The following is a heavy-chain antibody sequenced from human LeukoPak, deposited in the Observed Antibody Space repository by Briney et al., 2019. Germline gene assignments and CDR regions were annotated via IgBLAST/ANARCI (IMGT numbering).Heavy chain of an antibody. CDR3: ARDFIGYCSGGSCYTWDY. CDR2: IIPILGIA. CDR1: GGTFSIYA. J-gene: IGHJ4*02. D-gene: IGHD2-15*01. V-gene: IGHV1-69*04. Sequence: SVKVSCKASGGTFSIYAISWVRQAPGQGLEWMGRIIPILGIANYAQKFQGRVTITADKSTSTAYMELSSLRSEDTAVYYCARDFIGYCSGGSCYTWDYWGQGTLVTVSS.